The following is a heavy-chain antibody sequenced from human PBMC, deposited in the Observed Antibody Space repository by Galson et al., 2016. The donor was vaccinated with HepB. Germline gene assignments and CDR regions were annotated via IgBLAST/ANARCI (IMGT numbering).Heavy chain of an antibody. CDR3: ARADYSNYLSLYVDY. V-gene: IGHV1-2*02. J-gene: IGHJ4*02. CDR2: INPHSGDT. D-gene: IGHD4-11*01. CDR1: GYTFIGYY. Sequence: SVKVSCKASGYTFIGYYIHWVRQAPGQALEWMGWINPHSGDTNYAQKFQGRVTMTRDTSISTAYMDLSRLRSDDTALYYCARADYSNYLSLYVDYWGQGTLLTVSS.